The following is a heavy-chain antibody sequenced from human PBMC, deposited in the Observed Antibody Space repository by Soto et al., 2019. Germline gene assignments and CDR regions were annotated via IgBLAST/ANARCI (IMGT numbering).Heavy chain of an antibody. D-gene: IGHD2-15*01. J-gene: IGHJ4*02. CDR1: GFTFNSYA. CDR2: ISGSGGST. Sequence: PGGSLRLSCAASGFTFNSYAMSWVRQAPGEGLEWVSTISGSGGSTYYADSVKGRFTVSRDNSKNTLYLQMNSLRAEDTAVYYCAKDLKDSYCSGGNCYYFDYWGQGTLVTVSS. V-gene: IGHV3-23*01. CDR3: AKDLKDSYCSGGNCYYFDY.